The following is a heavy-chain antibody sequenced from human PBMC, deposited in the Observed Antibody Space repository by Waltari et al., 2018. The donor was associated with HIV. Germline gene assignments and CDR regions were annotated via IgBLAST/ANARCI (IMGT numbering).Heavy chain of an antibody. J-gene: IGHJ4*01. D-gene: IGHD3-16*01. CDR1: GYNFTSYT. CDR2: INAGNGNS. CDR3: ARSGIVRGRNYELLVF. V-gene: IGHV1-3*01. Sequence: QVLLVQSGPEVKKPGASVTISCQASGYNFTSYTVHWVRQAPGRGLEWLGWINAGNGNSRYSPGFQDILTMTRDISATTSYLGLSGLTSDDTALYFCARSGIVRGRNYELLVFWGQGT.